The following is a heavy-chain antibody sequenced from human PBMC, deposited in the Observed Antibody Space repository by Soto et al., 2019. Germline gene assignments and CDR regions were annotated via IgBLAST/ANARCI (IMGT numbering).Heavy chain of an antibody. D-gene: IGHD2-15*01. J-gene: IGHJ4*02. Sequence: QVQMVQSGAEVRQPASSVKVSCKTSGGTFSSYAISWVRQAPGQVLEWMGGVGPIVDTSTYAQKFQGRVTITADESTSTVYMELRSLRSDDTAVYYCVRVVAIPGSPDNWGQGTLVTV. V-gene: IGHV1-69*12. CDR3: VRVVAIPGSPDN. CDR2: VGPIVDTS. CDR1: GGTFSSYA.